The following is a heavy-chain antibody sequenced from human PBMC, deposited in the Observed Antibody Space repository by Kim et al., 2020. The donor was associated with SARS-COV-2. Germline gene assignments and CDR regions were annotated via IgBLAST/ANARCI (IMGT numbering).Heavy chain of an antibody. D-gene: IGHD2-2*01. Sequence: SETLSLTCAVSGGSISSSNWWSWVRQPPGKGLEWIGEIYHSGSTNYNPSLKSRVTISVDKSKNQFSLKLSSVTAADTAVYYCARYCSSTSCDAWLGYYYYGMDVWGQGTTVTVSS. CDR2: IYHSGST. V-gene: IGHV4-4*02. CDR3: ARYCSSTSCDAWLGYYYYGMDV. CDR1: GGSISSSNW. J-gene: IGHJ6*02.